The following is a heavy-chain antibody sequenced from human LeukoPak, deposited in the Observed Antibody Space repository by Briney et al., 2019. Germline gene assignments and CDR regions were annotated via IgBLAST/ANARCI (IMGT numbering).Heavy chain of an antibody. Sequence: SETLALTCTVSGGSISSYYWSWIRQPAGKGLEWIGRIYSSGSTDYNSSLKSRVTMSVDTSKNQFSLKLSSVTAADTAVYYCARGAYGSGSTNWFDPWGQGTLVTVSS. CDR3: ARGAYGSGSTNWFDP. D-gene: IGHD3-10*01. J-gene: IGHJ5*02. CDR2: IYSSGST. V-gene: IGHV4-4*07. CDR1: GGSISSYY.